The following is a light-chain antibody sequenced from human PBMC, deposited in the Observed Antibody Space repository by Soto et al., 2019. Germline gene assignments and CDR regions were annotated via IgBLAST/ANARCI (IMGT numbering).Light chain of an antibody. CDR2: GAI. CDR3: QQYNNWPRT. CDR1: QSVSSC. J-gene: IGKJ1*01. Sequence: ELVWTKGAAHLSLSPWALAAFSCRASQSVSSCLAWSQQKPGKAPKLLIYGAISMATGIPSRFSGSGSGTEFTLTISSLQSEDFAIYYCQQYNNWPRTFGQGTKVDIK. V-gene: IGKV3-15*01.